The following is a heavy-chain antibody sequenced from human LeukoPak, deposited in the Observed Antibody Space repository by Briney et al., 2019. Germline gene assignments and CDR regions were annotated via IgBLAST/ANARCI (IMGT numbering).Heavy chain of an antibody. CDR2: ISGSGGST. V-gene: IGHV3-23*01. D-gene: IGHD3-22*01. CDR3: AKDNPYSGYYRTPEYFQH. J-gene: IGHJ1*01. CDR1: GFSFTDVW. Sequence: PGGSLRLSCAASGFSFTDVWMSWVRQAPGKGLEWVSAISGSGGSTYYADSVKGRFTISRDNSKNTLYLQMNSLRAEDTAVYYCAKDNPYSGYYRTPEYFQHWGQGTLVTVSS.